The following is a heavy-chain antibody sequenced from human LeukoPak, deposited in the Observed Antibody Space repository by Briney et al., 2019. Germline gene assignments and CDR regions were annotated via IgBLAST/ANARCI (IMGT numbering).Heavy chain of an antibody. D-gene: IGHD4-17*01. Sequence: GGSLRLSCAASGFTFSNYAMSWVRQAPGRGLEWVSAINDNSGLTYYADSVKGRFTISRDNSKNTLFLQMNCLRAEDTAVYYCARRGESASYGDYRFDYWGQGTLVTVSS. CDR2: INDNSGLT. CDR3: ARRGESASYGDYRFDY. CDR1: GFTFSNYA. V-gene: IGHV3-23*01. J-gene: IGHJ4*02.